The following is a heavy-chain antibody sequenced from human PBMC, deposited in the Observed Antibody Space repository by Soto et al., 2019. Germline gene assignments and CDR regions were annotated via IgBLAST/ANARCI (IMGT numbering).Heavy chain of an antibody. CDR2: IWYDGSNK. CDR3: ARPKEDIVVVPAAMGGMDV. Sequence: GGSLRLSCAASGFTFSSYGMHWVRQAPGKGLEWVAVIWYDGSNKYYADSVKGRFTISRDNSKNTLYLQMNSLRAEDTAVYYCARPKEDIVVVPAAMGGMDVWGQGTTVTVSS. J-gene: IGHJ6*02. CDR1: GFTFSSYG. D-gene: IGHD2-2*01. V-gene: IGHV3-33*01.